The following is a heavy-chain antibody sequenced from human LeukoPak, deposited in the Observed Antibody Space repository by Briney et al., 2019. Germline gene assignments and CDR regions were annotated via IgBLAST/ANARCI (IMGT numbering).Heavy chain of an antibody. CDR2: IYPGDSDT. CDR1: GYSFTSYW. J-gene: IGHJ4*02. V-gene: IGHV5-51*01. D-gene: IGHD3-9*01. Sequence: GESLKISCKGSGYSFTSYWIGWVRQMPGKGLEWMGIIYPGDSDTRYSPSFQGQVTISADKSISTAYLQWSSLKASDTAMYYCARLGGGYFDWLSGSEYYFDYWGQGTLVTVSS. CDR3: ARLGGGYFDWLSGSEYYFDY.